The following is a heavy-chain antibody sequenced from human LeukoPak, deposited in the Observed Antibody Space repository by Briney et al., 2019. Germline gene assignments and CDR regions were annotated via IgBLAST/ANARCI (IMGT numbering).Heavy chain of an antibody. Sequence: PGGSLRLSCAASGFTFSNAWMSWVRQAPGKGLEWVSAISGSGGSTYYADSVKGRFTISRDNSKNTLYLQMNSLRAEDTAVYYCAKSMFGELLSYFDYWGQGTLVTVSS. J-gene: IGHJ4*02. D-gene: IGHD3-10*02. CDR1: GFTFSNAW. V-gene: IGHV3-23*01. CDR2: ISGSGGST. CDR3: AKSMFGELLSYFDY.